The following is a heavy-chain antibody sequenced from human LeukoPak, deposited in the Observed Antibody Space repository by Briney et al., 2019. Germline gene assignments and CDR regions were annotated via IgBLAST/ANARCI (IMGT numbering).Heavy chain of an antibody. J-gene: IGHJ6*03. V-gene: IGHV3-21*01. CDR1: GFTFSSYA. Sequence: GGSLRLSCAASGFTFSSYAMSWVRQAPGKGLEWVSFISSSSSYIYYADSVKGRFTISRDNAKNSLYLQMNSLRAEDTAVYYCARSEMGYYNYYMDVWGKGTTVTISS. CDR2: ISSSSSYI. CDR3: ARSEMGYYNYYMDV. D-gene: IGHD5-24*01.